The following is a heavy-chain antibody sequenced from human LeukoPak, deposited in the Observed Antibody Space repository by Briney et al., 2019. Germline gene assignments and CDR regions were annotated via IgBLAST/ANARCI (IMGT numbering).Heavy chain of an antibody. CDR1: GFTFSSYA. CDR3: AKPPDYGSGTFQFFDY. D-gene: IGHD3-10*01. V-gene: IGHV3-23*01. CDR2: ISGSGGST. J-gene: IGHJ4*02. Sequence: GGSLRLSCAASGFTFSSYAMCWVRRAPGKGLEWVSGISGSGGSTYYADSVKGRFTISRDNSKNTLYLQMYSLRAGDTAVYYCAKPPDYGSGTFQFFDYWGQGTLVTVSS.